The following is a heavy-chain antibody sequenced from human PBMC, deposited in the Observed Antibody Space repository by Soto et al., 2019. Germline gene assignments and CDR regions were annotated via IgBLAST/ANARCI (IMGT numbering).Heavy chain of an antibody. CDR1: GGTFSSYT. Sequence: GASVKVSCKASGGTFSSYTISWVRQAPGQGLEWMGRIIPILGIANYAQKFQGRVTITADKSTSTAYMELSSLRSEDTAVYYCARVSDGIYYFDYWGQGTLVTVSS. V-gene: IGHV1-69*02. CDR3: ARVSDGIYYFDY. J-gene: IGHJ4*02. D-gene: IGHD1-1*01. CDR2: IIPILGIA.